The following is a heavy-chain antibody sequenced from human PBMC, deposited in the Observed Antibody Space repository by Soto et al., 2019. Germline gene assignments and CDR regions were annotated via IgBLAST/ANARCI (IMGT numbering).Heavy chain of an antibody. CDR3: ARLRYSSSWNYYYYGMDV. CDR1: GYSFTSYW. D-gene: IGHD6-13*01. Sequence: PGESLKIYCKGSGYSFTSYWIGWVRQMPGKGLEWMGIIYAGDSDTRYSPSFQGQVTISADKSISTAYLQWSSLKASDTAMYYFARLRYSSSWNYYYYGMDVWGQGTTVTVSS. V-gene: IGHV5-51*01. J-gene: IGHJ6*02. CDR2: IYAGDSDT.